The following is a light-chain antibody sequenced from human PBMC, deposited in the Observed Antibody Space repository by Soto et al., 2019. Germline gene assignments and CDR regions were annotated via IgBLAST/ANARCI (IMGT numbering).Light chain of an antibody. CDR2: LEGTGSY. Sequence: QSVLTQSSSASASLGSSVKVTCTLSSGHSSYIIAWHQQQPGKAPRFLMKLEGTGSYNKGSGVPDRFSGSSSGADRYLTISNLQFEDEADYYCETWDSYTRVFGPGTKVTVL. CDR1: SGHSSYI. CDR3: ETWDSYTRV. V-gene: IGLV4-60*02. J-gene: IGLJ1*01.